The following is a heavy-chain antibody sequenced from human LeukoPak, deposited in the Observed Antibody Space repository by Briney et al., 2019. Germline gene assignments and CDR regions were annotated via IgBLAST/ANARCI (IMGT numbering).Heavy chain of an antibody. Sequence: GRSLRLSCAASGFTFSSYAMHWVRQAPGKGLEWVAVISYDGSNKYYADSVKGRFTISRDNSKNTLYLQMNSLRAEDTAVYYCARGSCSGGSCYYYYYYYMDVWGKGTTVTVSS. J-gene: IGHJ6*03. D-gene: IGHD2-15*01. CDR3: ARGSCSGGSCYYYYYYYMDV. V-gene: IGHV3-30*01. CDR2: ISYDGSNK. CDR1: GFTFSSYA.